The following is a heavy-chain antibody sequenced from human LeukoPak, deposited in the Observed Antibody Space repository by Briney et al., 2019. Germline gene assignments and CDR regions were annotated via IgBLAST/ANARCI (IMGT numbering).Heavy chain of an antibody. CDR2: IYTSGST. CDR1: GGSISSGSYY. V-gene: IGHV4-61*02. J-gene: IGHJ4*02. CDR3: ARGYSTWSLDY. Sequence: PSQTLSLTCTVSGGSISSGSYYWSWIRQPAGKGLEWIGRIYTSGSTNYNPSLKSRVTISVDTSKNQFSLELRSVTAADTAVYYCARGYSTWSLDYWGQGALSPSPQ. D-gene: IGHD4-11*01.